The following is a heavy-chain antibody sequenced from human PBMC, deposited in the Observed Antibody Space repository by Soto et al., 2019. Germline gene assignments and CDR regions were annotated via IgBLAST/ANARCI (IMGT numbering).Heavy chain of an antibody. Sequence: EVQLLESGGGLVQPGGSLRLSCAASGFTFSSYAMSWDRQAPGKGLEWVSAISGSGGSTYYADSVKGRFTISRDNSKNTLYLQMNSLRAEDTAVYYCAKSGAGYCGGDCYPNFDYWGQGTLVTVSS. CDR2: ISGSGGST. CDR1: GFTFSSYA. CDR3: AKSGAGYCGGDCYPNFDY. J-gene: IGHJ4*02. V-gene: IGHV3-23*01. D-gene: IGHD2-21*02.